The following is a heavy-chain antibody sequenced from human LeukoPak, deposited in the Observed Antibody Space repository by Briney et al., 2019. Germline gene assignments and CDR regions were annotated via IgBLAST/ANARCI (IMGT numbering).Heavy chain of an antibody. Sequence: GGSLRLSCAASGFTVSSNYMSWVRQAPGKGLEWVSAISGSGGSTYYADSVKGRFTLSRDNSKNTLYLQMNSLRAEDTAVYYCAKNPYSSGWYVYYFDYWGQGTLVTVSS. J-gene: IGHJ4*02. CDR1: GFTVSSNY. CDR2: ISGSGGST. D-gene: IGHD6-19*01. CDR3: AKNPYSSGWYVYYFDY. V-gene: IGHV3-23*01.